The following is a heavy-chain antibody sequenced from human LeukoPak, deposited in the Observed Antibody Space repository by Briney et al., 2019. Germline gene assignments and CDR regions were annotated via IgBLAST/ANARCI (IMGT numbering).Heavy chain of an antibody. CDR3: AREEGTTWYSAFDI. V-gene: IGHV4-4*07. CDR2: ISASGST. D-gene: IGHD6-13*01. CDR1: GGSISSNY. Sequence: PSETLCLTCTVSGGSISSNYWSWIRQPAGKGLEWIGRISASGSTNYSPSLKSRVTMSVDTSKNQFSLKLSSVTAADTAVYYCAREEGTTWYSAFDIWGQGTMVTVSS. J-gene: IGHJ3*02.